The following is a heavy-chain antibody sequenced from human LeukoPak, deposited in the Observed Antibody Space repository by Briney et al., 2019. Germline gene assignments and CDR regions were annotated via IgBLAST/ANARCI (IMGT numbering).Heavy chain of an antibody. CDR1: GFSISTYW. V-gene: IGHV3-74*01. CDR3: AKDGLRLGELSFNYYYYYMDV. Sequence: PGGSLRLSCAASGFSISTYWIHWVRQAPGKGLVWVSRINPDGSTTYYADSVKGRITISRDNAKNTLYLQMNSLRAEDAAVYYCAKDGLRLGELSFNYYYYYMDVWGKGTTVTISS. D-gene: IGHD3-16*02. CDR2: INPDGSTT. J-gene: IGHJ6*03.